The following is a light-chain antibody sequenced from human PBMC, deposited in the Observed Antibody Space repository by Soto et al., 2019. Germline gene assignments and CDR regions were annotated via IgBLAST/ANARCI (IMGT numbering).Light chain of an antibody. V-gene: IGKV3-20*01. CDR2: DAS. Sequence: EIVLTQSPGTLSLSPGERATLSCRASQSVRSIYVAWYQQKPRQAPRLLIYDASSSATGIPDRFSSSASGTYFPLTISGLEPEALAVYYCQQYGTTPLTFGGGTKVEIK. J-gene: IGKJ4*01. CDR1: QSVRSIY. CDR3: QQYGTTPLT.